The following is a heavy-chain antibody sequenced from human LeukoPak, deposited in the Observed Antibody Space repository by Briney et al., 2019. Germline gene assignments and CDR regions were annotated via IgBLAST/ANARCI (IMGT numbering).Heavy chain of an antibody. V-gene: IGHV3-30-3*01. CDR2: ISYDGSNK. CDR1: GFTFSSYA. Sequence: PGGSLRLSCAASGFTFSSYAMHWVRQAPGKGLEWVAVISYDGSNKYYADSVKGRFTISRDNSKNTLYLQMNSLRAEDTAVYYCAGDRDWDWGQGTLVTVSS. CDR3: AGDRDWD. J-gene: IGHJ4*02. D-gene: IGHD2-21*01.